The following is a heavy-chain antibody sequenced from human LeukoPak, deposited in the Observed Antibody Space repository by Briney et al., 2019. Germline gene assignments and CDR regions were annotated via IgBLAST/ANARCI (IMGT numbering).Heavy chain of an antibody. J-gene: IGHJ4*02. CDR1: GFTFDDYA. CDR2: ISWYSGSI. CDR3: AKDIRSYGSGTYLDH. D-gene: IGHD3-10*01. Sequence: GRSLRLSCAASGFTFDDYAMHWVRQAPGKGLEWVSSISWYSGSIGYADSVKGRFTISRDNAKNSLYLQMNSLRAEDLAVYYCAKDIRSYGSGTYLDHWGQGSLVTVSS. V-gene: IGHV3-9*03.